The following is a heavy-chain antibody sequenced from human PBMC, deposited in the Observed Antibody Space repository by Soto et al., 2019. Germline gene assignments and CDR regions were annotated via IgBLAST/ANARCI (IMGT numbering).Heavy chain of an antibody. Sequence: QVQLQESGPGLVKPSGTLSLTCAVSGDSISSPKWWTWLRQPPGKGLEWIGDLIHSGTTNYNPSLKGRIIVFVAKSQNQFSLSLTSVSAADTAIYFCAYSSGWYRHDVWGQGTSVTVSS. CDR3: AYSSGWYRHDV. J-gene: IGHJ3*01. V-gene: IGHV4-4*02. CDR1: GDSISSPKW. D-gene: IGHD6-19*01. CDR2: LIHSGTT.